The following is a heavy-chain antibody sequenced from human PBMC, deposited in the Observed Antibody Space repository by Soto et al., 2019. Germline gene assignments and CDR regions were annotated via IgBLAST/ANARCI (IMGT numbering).Heavy chain of an antibody. D-gene: IGHD6-13*01. CDR3: ARVPYSRCCRYCAIFSF. V-gene: IGHV4-34*01. J-gene: IGHJ4*02. Sequence: SENLSLTCAVYGGSFSGYYWSWIRQPPGKGLEWIGEINHSGSTNYNPSLKSRVTISVDTSKNQFSLKLSSVTAADTAVYYCARVPYSRCCRYCAIFSFRGRGSLDIVSA. CDR1: GGSFSGYY. CDR2: INHSGST.